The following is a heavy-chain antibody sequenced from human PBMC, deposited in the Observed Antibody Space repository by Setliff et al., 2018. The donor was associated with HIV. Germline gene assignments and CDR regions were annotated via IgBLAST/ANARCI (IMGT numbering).Heavy chain of an antibody. CDR3: ATGGMAAAGPGGGHGLDV. Sequence: GGSLRLSCAASGFTFSAHGMHWVRQAPGKGLEWVAFINYDESSEYYVDSVKGRFTISRDSSKNTLSLQMSSLRAEDTALYYCATGGMAAAGPGGGHGLDVWGQGTTVTVSS. CDR1: GFTFSAHG. J-gene: IGHJ6*02. V-gene: IGHV3-30*02. D-gene: IGHD6-13*01. CDR2: INYDESSE.